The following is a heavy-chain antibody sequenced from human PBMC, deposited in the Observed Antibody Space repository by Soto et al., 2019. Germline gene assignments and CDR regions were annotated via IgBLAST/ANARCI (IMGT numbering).Heavy chain of an antibody. CDR3: ARTMIVVALYYGMDV. CDR1: GFTFSSYS. J-gene: IGHJ6*02. V-gene: IGHV3-48*02. CDR2: ISSSSSTI. D-gene: IGHD3-22*01. Sequence: GGSLRLSCAASGFTFSSYSMNWVRQAPGKGLEWVSYISSSSSTIYYADSVKGRFTISRDNAKNSLYLQMNSLRDEDTAVYYCARTMIVVALYYGMDVWGQGTTVTVSS.